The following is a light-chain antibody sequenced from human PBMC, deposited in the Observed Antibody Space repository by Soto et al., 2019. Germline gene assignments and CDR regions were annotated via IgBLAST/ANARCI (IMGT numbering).Light chain of an antibody. V-gene: IGKV1-5*01. CDR3: QQYNSYSWT. J-gene: IGKJ1*01. Sequence: DIQMTQSPSTLSASVGYRFTITCRASQSISSWLAWYQQKPGKAPKLLIYDASSLESGVPSRFSGSGSGTDFTLTISCLQSEDFATYYCQQYNSYSWTFGQGTRGDIK. CDR2: DAS. CDR1: QSISSW.